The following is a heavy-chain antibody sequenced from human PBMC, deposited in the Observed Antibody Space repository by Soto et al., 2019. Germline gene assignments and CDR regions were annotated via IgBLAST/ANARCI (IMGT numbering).Heavy chain of an antibody. D-gene: IGHD1-7*01. J-gene: IGHJ4*01. Sequence: PGGSLRLSCAASGFTFSSYWMHWVRQAPGKGLMWVSRIHNDGSTTRYADSVKGRFTISKDNAKKTLYLQIRSLRVEDTAGYYCARDNWNSYWGQGTLVTVSS. CDR1: GFTFSSYW. V-gene: IGHV3-74*01. CDR2: IHNDGSTT. CDR3: ARDNWNSY.